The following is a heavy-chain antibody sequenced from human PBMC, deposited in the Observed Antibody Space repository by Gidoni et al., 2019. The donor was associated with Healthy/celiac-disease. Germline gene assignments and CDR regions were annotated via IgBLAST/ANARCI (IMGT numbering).Heavy chain of an antibody. D-gene: IGHD4-17*01. CDR2: IYYSGST. CDR3: ARDTTVVTHYYYYMDV. J-gene: IGHJ6*03. CDR1: GGSLSSSSYY. Sequence: QLQLQESGPGLVKPSETLSLTCTVSGGSLSSSSYYWGWIRQPPGKGLEWIGSIYYSGSTYYNPSLKSRVTISVDTSKNQFSMKLSSVTAADTAVYYCARDTTVVTHYYYYMDVWGKGTTVTVSS. V-gene: IGHV4-39*02.